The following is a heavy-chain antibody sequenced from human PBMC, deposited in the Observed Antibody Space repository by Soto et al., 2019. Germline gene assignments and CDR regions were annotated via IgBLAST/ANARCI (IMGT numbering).Heavy chain of an antibody. CDR2: ISYDGSNK. Sequence: QVQLVESGGGVVQPGRSLRLSCAASGFTFSSYAMHWVRQAPGKGLEWVAVISYDGSNKYYADSVKGRFTISRDNSKNTLYLQMNGLRAEDTAVYYCARGDTVRFVEWFEGMDVWGQGTTVTVSS. CDR1: GFTFSSYA. V-gene: IGHV3-30-3*01. D-gene: IGHD3-3*01. CDR3: ARGDTVRFVEWFEGMDV. J-gene: IGHJ6*02.